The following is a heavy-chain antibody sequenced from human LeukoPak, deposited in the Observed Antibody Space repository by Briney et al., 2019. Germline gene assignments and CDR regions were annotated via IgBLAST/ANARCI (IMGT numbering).Heavy chain of an antibody. CDR3: MRAGYSPGYHY. CDR2: ISVYNGNT. J-gene: IGHJ4*02. Sequence: GASVNVSCKASGYTFTGFDISWARQAPGQGLEWMGWISVYNGNTNYAQKLQGRVTMTRDTSTSTAYMELRSLRSDDTAMYYCMRAGYSPGYHYWGQGSLVTVSS. CDR1: GYTFTGFD. D-gene: IGHD5-18*01. V-gene: IGHV1-18*01.